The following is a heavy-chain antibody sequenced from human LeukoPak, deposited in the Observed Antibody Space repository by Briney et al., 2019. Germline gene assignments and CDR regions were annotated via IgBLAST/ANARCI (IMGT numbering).Heavy chain of an antibody. D-gene: IGHD1-26*01. CDR3: AKEGYSGPPHLPEYFQH. V-gene: IGHV3-30*18. CDR1: GFTFSSYG. J-gene: IGHJ1*01. Sequence: PGRSLRLSCAASGFTFSSYGMHWVRQAPGKGLEWVAVISYDGSSKYYADSVKGRFTISRDNSKNTLYLQMNSLRAEDTAVYYCAKEGYSGPPHLPEYFQHWGQGTLVTVSS. CDR2: ISYDGSSK.